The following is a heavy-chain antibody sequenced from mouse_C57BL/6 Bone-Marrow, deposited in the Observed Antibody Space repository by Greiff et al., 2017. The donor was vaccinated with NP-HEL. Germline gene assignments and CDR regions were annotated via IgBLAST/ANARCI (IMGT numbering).Heavy chain of an antibody. J-gene: IGHJ2*01. CDR1: GYTFTSYW. Sequence: QVQLKQPGTELVKPGSSVKLSCKASGYTFTSYWMHWVKQRPGQGLEWIGNINPSNGGTNYNEKFKSKATLTVDKSSSTAYMQLSSLTSEDSAVYYCAREGYYGSSYDFDYWGQGTTLTVSS. CDR3: AREGYYGSSYDFDY. V-gene: IGHV1-53*01. D-gene: IGHD1-1*01. CDR2: INPSNGGT.